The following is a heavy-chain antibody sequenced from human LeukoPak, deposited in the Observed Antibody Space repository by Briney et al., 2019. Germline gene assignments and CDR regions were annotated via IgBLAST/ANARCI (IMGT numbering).Heavy chain of an antibody. CDR2: ISYDGSNK. V-gene: IGHV3-30-3*01. CDR3: ARGTSYYY. CDR1: GFTFSISA. Sequence: GTSLRLSCAASGFTFSISAMHWVRQAPGKGLDWVAVISYDGSNKYYADSVKGRFTISRDNAKNSLYLQMNSLRGEDTAVYYCARGTSYYYWGQGTLVTVSS. J-gene: IGHJ4*02. D-gene: IGHD3-10*01.